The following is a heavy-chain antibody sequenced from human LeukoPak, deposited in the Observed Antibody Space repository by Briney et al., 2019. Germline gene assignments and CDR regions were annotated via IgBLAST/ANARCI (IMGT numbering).Heavy chain of an antibody. Sequence: PGGSLRLSCAASGFTFSDYYMSWIRQAPGKGLEWVSYISSSGSTIYYADSVKGRFTISRDNAKNSLYLQMNSLRAEDTAVYYCARVPTHSGSSWFHWYFDLWGRGTLVTVSS. V-gene: IGHV3-11*04. D-gene: IGHD6-13*01. CDR3: ARVPTHSGSSWFHWYFDL. J-gene: IGHJ2*01. CDR2: ISSSGSTI. CDR1: GFTFSDYY.